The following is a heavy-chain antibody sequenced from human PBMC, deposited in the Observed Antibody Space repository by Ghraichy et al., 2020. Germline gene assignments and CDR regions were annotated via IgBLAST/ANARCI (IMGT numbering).Heavy chain of an antibody. V-gene: IGHV4-39*01. J-gene: IGHJ4*02. Sequence: SETLSLTCTVSGGSISNNDYYWGWIRQSPGGGLERIGNIYHGVHHSGTTLYNPSLKSRVTLSVDPSRRQFSLQLTSVAASDMAVYYCVRQGGMGAATSLSFDSWGQGILVTVSS. CDR3: VRQGGMGAATSLSFDS. D-gene: IGHD1-26*01. CDR1: GGSISNNDYY. CDR2: IYHGVHHSGTT.